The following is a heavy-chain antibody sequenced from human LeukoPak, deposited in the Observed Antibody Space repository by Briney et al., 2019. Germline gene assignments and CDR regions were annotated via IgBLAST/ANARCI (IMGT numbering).Heavy chain of an antibody. CDR1: GGALSSYY. CDR2: IFYSGST. V-gene: IGHV4-59*01. J-gene: IGHJ5*02. D-gene: IGHD3-10*01. CDR3: ARISGSVNL. Sequence: SETLSLTCTVSGGALSSYYWSWIRQPPGKGLEWIGYIFYSGSTKYNSSLKSRVSISVDTSKNQLSLKLRSVTAADTAVYYCARISGSVNLWGQGTLVTVS.